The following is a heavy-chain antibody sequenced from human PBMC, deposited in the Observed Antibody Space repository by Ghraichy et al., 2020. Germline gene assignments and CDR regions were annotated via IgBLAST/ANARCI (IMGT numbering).Heavy chain of an antibody. D-gene: IGHD2-21*02. CDR3: ARGRYCGGDCYSYYYYGMDV. J-gene: IGHJ6*02. Sequence: SVKVSCKASGGTFSSYAISWVRQAPGQGLEWMGGIIPIFGTANYAQKFQGRVTITADESTSTAYMELSSLRSEDTAVYYCARGRYCGGDCYSYYYYGMDVWGQGTTVTVSS. V-gene: IGHV1-69*13. CDR2: IIPIFGTA. CDR1: GGTFSSYA.